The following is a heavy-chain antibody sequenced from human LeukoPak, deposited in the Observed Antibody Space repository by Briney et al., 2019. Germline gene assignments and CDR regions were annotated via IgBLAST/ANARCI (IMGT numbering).Heavy chain of an antibody. D-gene: IGHD3-10*01. Sequence: PGGSLRLSCAASGFTFSSYSMNWVRQAPGKGLGWVSSISSSSSYIYYADSVKGRFTISRDNAKNSLYLQMNSLRAEDTAVYYCARDGTGELWFGELSIDYWGQGTLVTVSS. V-gene: IGHV3-21*01. CDR3: ARDGTGELWFGELSIDY. CDR1: GFTFSSYS. CDR2: ISSSSSYI. J-gene: IGHJ4*02.